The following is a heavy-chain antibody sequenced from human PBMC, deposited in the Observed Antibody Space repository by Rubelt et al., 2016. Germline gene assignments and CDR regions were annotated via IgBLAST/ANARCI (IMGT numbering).Heavy chain of an antibody. CDR2: INLGGSA. D-gene: IGHD1-20*01. J-gene: IGHJ6*02. CDR3: ARDIGVTGIHSYYYGMDV. Sequence: QVLLQQWGAGLLKPSETLSLTCAVYGDSLSGFYWTWIRQSPGKGLEWIGEINLGGSAYYNPSLKSRVTISLDTSKNQLSLKMHPLTAADTAVYYCARDIGVTGIHSYYYGMDVWGQGTTVTVSS. CDR1: GDSLSGFY. V-gene: IGHV4-34*01.